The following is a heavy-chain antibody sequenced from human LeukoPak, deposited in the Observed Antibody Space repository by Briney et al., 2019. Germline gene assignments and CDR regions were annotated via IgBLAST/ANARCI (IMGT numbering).Heavy chain of an antibody. CDR2: ISYDGSNK. J-gene: IGHJ4*02. CDR3: AKDQCSSTSCYLGY. Sequence: GGSLRLSCAASGFTFSSYSMNWVRQAPGKGLEWVAVISYDGSNKYYADSVKGRFTISRDNSKNTLYLQMNSLTAEDTAVYYCAKDQCSSTSCYLGYWGQGTLVTVSS. CDR1: GFTFSSYS. D-gene: IGHD2-2*01. V-gene: IGHV3-30*18.